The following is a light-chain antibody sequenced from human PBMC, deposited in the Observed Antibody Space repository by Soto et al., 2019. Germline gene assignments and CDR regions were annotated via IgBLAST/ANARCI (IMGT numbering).Light chain of an antibody. CDR1: QSVSSNY. Sequence: EIVLTQSPGTLSLSPGERATLSCRASQSVSSNYLAWYQQKRGQAPRLLTYGASSRATGIPTRFSGSGSGRDFSLTISRLAPEDFAVYYCQQYDTSPRTFGQGTKVEI. V-gene: IGKV3-20*01. J-gene: IGKJ1*01. CDR2: GAS. CDR3: QQYDTSPRT.